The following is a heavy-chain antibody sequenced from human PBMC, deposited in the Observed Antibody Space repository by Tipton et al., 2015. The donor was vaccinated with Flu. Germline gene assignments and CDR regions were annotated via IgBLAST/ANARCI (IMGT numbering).Heavy chain of an antibody. CDR3: AGQYYDILTNSALDA. CDR2: ISTTGFST. CDR1: GFIFSSYA. Sequence: SLRLSCAASGFIFSSYAMSWVRQAPGKGLEWDSTISTTGFSTYYADSVKGRFTISRDNSKSTLYLQMRNLRAEDTAVYYCAGQYYDILTNSALDAWGQGATVPVSS. J-gene: IGHJ6*02. D-gene: IGHD3-9*01. V-gene: IGHV3-23*01.